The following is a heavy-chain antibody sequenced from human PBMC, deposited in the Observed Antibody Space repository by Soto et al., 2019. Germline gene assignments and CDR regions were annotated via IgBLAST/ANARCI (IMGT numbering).Heavy chain of an antibody. CDR3: AGDFGVAAAGRGYYFYNGMDV. J-gene: IGHJ6*02. D-gene: IGHD6-13*01. Sequence: EVQLVESGGGLVQPGGSLRLSCAASGFSFSTYWMSWVRQAPGKGLEWVADIKQDGREKYYVDFVKGRFTISRDNARSSLNLQMNSLKAEDTAVYYCAGDFGVAAAGRGYYFYNGMDVWGQGTTVTVSS. CDR1: GFSFSTYW. V-gene: IGHV3-7*03. CDR2: IKQDGREK.